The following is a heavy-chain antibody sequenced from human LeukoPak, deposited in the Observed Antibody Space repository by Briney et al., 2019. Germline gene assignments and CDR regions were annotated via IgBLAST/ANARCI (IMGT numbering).Heavy chain of an antibody. CDR3: AKDRENGNGIWDAFDV. D-gene: IGHD3-3*02. CDR1: GFTFNVYA. V-gene: IGHV3-23*01. J-gene: IGHJ3*01. CDR2: IGTPDST. Sequence: GGSLRLSCAASGFTFNVYATYWVRQAPGRGLEWVSSIGTPDSTHYANSVKGRSTTSRDDSKNTVFLQMNSLRAEDSATYYCAKDRENGNGIWDAFDVWGQGTVVTVSS.